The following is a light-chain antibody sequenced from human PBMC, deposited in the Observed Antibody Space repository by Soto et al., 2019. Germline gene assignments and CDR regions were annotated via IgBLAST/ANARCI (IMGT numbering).Light chain of an antibody. CDR2: KAS. J-gene: IGKJ1*01. CDR1: QTIITW. CDR3: QQYHVFSWT. Sequence: DIQLTQSPSTLSASVGDRVTITCRASQTIITWLAWYQQKPGKAPKLLISKASSLESGVPSRCSGSGSGTEFTLTINSLQPDDSATYYCQQYHVFSWTFGQGTKVEIE. V-gene: IGKV1-5*03.